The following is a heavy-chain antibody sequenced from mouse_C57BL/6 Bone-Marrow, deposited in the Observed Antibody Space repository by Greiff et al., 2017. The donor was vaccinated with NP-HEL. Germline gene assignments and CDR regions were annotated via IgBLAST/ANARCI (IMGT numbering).Heavy chain of an antibody. Sequence: EVQVVESGGGLVQPGGSMKLSCVASGFTFSNYWMNWVRQSPEKGLEWVAQIRLKSDNYATHYAESVKGRFTISRDDSKSIVYLQMNNLRAEDTGIYYCTGRGLLLRTYYAMDYWGQGTSVTVSS. V-gene: IGHV6-3*01. D-gene: IGHD1-1*01. J-gene: IGHJ4*01. CDR2: IRLKSDNYAT. CDR1: GFTFSNYW. CDR3: TGRGLLLRTYYAMDY.